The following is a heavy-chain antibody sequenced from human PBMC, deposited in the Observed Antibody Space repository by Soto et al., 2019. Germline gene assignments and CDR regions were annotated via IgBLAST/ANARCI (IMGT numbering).Heavy chain of an antibody. CDR3: ARGKAGTMVRGVIMGTGYYYYMDV. D-gene: IGHD3-10*01. J-gene: IGHJ6*03. CDR2: INHSGST. CDR1: GGSFSGYY. Sequence: SETLSLTCAVYGGSFSGYYWSWIRQPPGKGLEWIGEINHSGSTNYNPSLKSRVTISVDTSKNQFSLKLSSVTAADTAVYYCARGKAGTMVRGVIMGTGYYYYMDVWGKWTTVTVSS. V-gene: IGHV4-34*01.